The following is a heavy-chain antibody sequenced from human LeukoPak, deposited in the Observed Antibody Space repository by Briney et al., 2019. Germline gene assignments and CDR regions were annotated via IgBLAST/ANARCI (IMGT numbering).Heavy chain of an antibody. CDR2: IYYSGST. J-gene: IGHJ4*02. D-gene: IGHD3-10*01. CDR1: GGSISSYY. CDR3: ARGPLWFGEYYFDY. Sequence: SETLSLTCTVSGGSISSYYWSWIRQPPGKGLEWIGYIYYSGSTNYNPSLKSRVTISVDTSKNQFSLKLISVTAADTAVYYCARGPLWFGEYYFDYWGQGTLVTVSS. V-gene: IGHV4-59*01.